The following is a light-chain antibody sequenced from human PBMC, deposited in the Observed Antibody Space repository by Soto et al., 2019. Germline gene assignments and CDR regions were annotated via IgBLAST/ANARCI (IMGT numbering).Light chain of an antibody. J-gene: IGLJ3*02. Sequence: SVLTQPPSVSGAPGQRVTIFCTGTSSNIGAGYDVHWYQQLPGTVPKLLIYGSNNRPSGVPDRFSGSKSGTSASLAITGLQADDEATYYCQSYDSGLPWVFGGGTKLTVL. CDR3: QSYDSGLPWV. CDR2: GSN. CDR1: SSNIGAGYD. V-gene: IGLV1-40*01.